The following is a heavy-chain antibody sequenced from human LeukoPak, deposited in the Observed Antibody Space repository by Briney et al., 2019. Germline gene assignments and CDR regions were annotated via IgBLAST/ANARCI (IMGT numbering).Heavy chain of an antibody. D-gene: IGHD6-13*01. V-gene: IGHV1-46*01. CDR3: ARGSAAGLAY. CDR2: INPGTGST. Sequence: ASVKVSCKAFGYTLTSYYVHWVRQAPGQGLEWMGLINPGTGSTNYAQRLQDRVTMTREKSTSTVYMELSSLRSEDTAVYYCARGSAAGLAYWGQGTLVTVSS. CDR1: GYTLTSYY. J-gene: IGHJ4*02.